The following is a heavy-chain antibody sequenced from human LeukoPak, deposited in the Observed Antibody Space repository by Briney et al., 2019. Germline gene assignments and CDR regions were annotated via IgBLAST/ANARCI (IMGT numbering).Heavy chain of an antibody. D-gene: IGHD3-22*01. CDR1: GGSISSYY. CDR3: ARPLGDSSGYLDAFDI. CDR2: IYYSGST. V-gene: IGHV4-59*01. Sequence: PSETLSLTCTVSGGSISSYYWSWIRQPPGKGLEWIGYIYYSGSTNYNPSLKSRVTISVDTSKNQFSLKLSSVTAADTAVYYCARPLGDSSGYLDAFDIWGQGTMVTVSS. J-gene: IGHJ3*02.